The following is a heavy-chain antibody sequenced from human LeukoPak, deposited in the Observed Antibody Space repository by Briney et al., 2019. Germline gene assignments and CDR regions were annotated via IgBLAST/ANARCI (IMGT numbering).Heavy chain of an antibody. J-gene: IGHJ1*01. CDR1: GCTFSSYT. V-gene: IGHV1-69*02. Sequence: GPSEKVSCKASGCTFSSYTISWVRQAPGQGLEWMGRIIPILGIANYAQKFQGRVTITADKSTSTAYMELSSLRSEDTAVYYCAVAATPVLNPSAEYFQHRGQGTLVTVSS. CDR2: IIPILGIA. CDR3: AVAATPVLNPSAEYFQH. D-gene: IGHD2-15*01.